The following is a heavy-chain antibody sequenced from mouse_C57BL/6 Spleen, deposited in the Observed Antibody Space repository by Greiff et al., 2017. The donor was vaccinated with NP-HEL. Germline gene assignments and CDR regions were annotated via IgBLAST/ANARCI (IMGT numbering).Heavy chain of an antibody. CDR3: ARPHYYGSSPDVYYFDY. CDR2: IYPRSGNT. Sequence: QVQLKQSGAELARPGASVKLSCKASGYTFTSYGISWVKQRTGQGLEWIGEIYPRSGNTYYNEKFKGKATLTADKSSSTAYMELRSLTSEDSAVYFCARPHYYGSSPDVYYFDYWGQGTTLTVSS. V-gene: IGHV1-81*01. J-gene: IGHJ2*01. D-gene: IGHD1-1*01. CDR1: GYTFTSYG.